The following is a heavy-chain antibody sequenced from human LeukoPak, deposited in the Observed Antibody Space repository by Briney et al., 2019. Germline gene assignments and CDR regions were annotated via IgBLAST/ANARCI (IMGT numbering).Heavy chain of an antibody. J-gene: IGHJ3*02. CDR3: AKAPDRAAFDI. V-gene: IGHV3-30*18. CDR1: GFTFSSYG. CDR2: ISYDGSNK. D-gene: IGHD1-14*01. Sequence: GGSLRLSCAASGFTFSSYGMHWVRQAPGKGLEWVAVISYDGSNKYYADSVKGRFTISRDNSKNTLYLQMNSLRAEDTAVYYCAKAPDRAAFDIWGQGTMVTVSS.